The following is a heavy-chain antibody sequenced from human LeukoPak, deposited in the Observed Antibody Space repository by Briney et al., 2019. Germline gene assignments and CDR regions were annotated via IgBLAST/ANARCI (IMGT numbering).Heavy chain of an antibody. CDR1: GFTFSSYS. J-gene: IGHJ3*02. CDR3: ARDSLAHYDILTGYHPHLDDAFDI. D-gene: IGHD3-9*01. Sequence: GGSLRLSCAASGFTFSSYSMNWVRQAPGKGLEWGSYISSSSSTIYYADSVKGRFTISRDNAKNSLYLQMNSLRAEDTAVYYCARDSLAHYDILTGYHPHLDDAFDIWGQGTMVTVSS. CDR2: ISSSSSTI. V-gene: IGHV3-48*01.